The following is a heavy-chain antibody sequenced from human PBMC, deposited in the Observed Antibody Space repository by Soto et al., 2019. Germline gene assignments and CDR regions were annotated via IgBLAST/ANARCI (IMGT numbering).Heavy chain of an antibody. D-gene: IGHD1-1*01. J-gene: IGHJ2*01. CDR3: ARGGILYWYIEL. Sequence: QVQLVQSGAEVKKPGASVKVSCKASGYTFTSYAMHWVRQAPGQRLEWMGWINAGNGNTKYSQKFQGRVTINRDKSASTAYMELSRLRSEDTAVYGCARGGILYWYIELWGRGTLVTVSS. V-gene: IGHV1-3*01. CDR1: GYTFTSYA. CDR2: INAGNGNT.